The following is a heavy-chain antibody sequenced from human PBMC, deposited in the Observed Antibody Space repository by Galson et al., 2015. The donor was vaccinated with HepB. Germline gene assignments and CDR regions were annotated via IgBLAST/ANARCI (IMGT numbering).Heavy chain of an antibody. D-gene: IGHD5-18*01. V-gene: IGHV4-61*01. CDR2: IYYSGST. Sequence: QVQLQESGPGLVKPSETLSLTCTVSGGPVTRGTYYWSWIRQPPGKGLEFIGYIYYSGSTKYNPSLKSRVTISVDTSKNQFSLKLSSVTAADTAMYYCARPHSPNWFDPWGQGILVTVSS. J-gene: IGHJ5*02. CDR1: GGPVTRGTYY. CDR3: ARPHSPNWFDP.